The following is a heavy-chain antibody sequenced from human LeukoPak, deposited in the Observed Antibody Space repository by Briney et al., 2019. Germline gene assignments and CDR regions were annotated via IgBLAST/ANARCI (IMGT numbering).Heavy chain of an antibody. J-gene: IGHJ4*02. D-gene: IGHD3-22*01. Sequence: GGSLRLSCAASGFTVSSNYMSWVRQAPGKGLEWVSVIYSGGSTYYADSVKGRFTISRDNSKNTLYLQMNSLRAEDTAVYYCARDSAYYDSSGYYSVQDYWGQGTLVTVPS. CDR2: IYSGGST. CDR3: ARDSAYYDSSGYYSVQDY. CDR1: GFTVSSNY. V-gene: IGHV3-53*01.